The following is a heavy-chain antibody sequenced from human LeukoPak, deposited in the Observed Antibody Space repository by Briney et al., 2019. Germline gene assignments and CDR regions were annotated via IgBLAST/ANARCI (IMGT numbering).Heavy chain of an antibody. D-gene: IGHD3-3*01. V-gene: IGHV1-8*01. CDR1: GYTFTSYD. Sequence: ASVKVSCKASGYTFTSYDINWVRQATGQGLEWMGWMNTDSGNTGYAQKFQGRVTMTRNTSISTAYMELSSLRSEDTAVYYCARATDYDCWSGYYPQAYNWFDPWGQGTLVTVSS. CDR2: MNTDSGNT. J-gene: IGHJ5*02. CDR3: ARATDYDCWSGYYPQAYNWFDP.